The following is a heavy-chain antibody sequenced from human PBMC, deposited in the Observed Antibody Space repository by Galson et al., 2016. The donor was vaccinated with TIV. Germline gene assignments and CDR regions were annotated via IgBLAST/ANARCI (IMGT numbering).Heavy chain of an antibody. Sequence: SLRLSCAASGFNFNTYGMHWVRQAPGKGLEWVSFISHTGISTYYADSVKGRFTISRDRSGNTLYLQLNSLRAEDTALYFCAKEGSRYVPGGGFIDHWGQGTLVAVSS. CDR2: ISHTGIST. CDR1: GFNFNTYG. V-gene: IGHV3-23*01. CDR3: AKEGSRYVPGGGFIDH. J-gene: IGHJ5*02. D-gene: IGHD5-12*01.